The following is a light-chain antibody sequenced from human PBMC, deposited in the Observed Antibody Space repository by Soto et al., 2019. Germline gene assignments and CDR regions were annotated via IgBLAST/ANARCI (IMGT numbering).Light chain of an antibody. CDR1: QDTRNY. J-gene: IGKJ2*01. V-gene: IGKV1-33*01. CDR2: DGS. CDR3: HQFEGPPSP. Sequence: DIHVTQSPPSLSASVGDRVTITCRATQDTRNYLNWYQVKPGKAPKLLIYDGSNLEIGVPSRFGGRSVGKNFTFHIRGLTPGGVATIYFHQFEGPPSPFGQGTK.